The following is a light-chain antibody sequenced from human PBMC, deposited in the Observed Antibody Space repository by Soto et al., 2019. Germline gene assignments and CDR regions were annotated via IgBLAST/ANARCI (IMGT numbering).Light chain of an antibody. CDR2: GAS. V-gene: IGKV3-20*01. Sequence: EVVLTHSPVTLSLSPGERATRSCRASQRVSSSSLAWYQQRPGQAPRLLIYGASIRAAGIPDRFSGSGSGTDFTLTINRLEPEDFAVYYCQQYGSSPLTFGGGTKVDIK. CDR3: QQYGSSPLT. J-gene: IGKJ4*01. CDR1: QRVSSSS.